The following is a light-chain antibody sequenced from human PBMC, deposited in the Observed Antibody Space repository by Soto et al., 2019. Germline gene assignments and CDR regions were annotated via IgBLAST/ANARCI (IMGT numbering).Light chain of an antibody. V-gene: IGLV1-44*01. CDR3: ASWDDRLKGYV. J-gene: IGLJ1*01. CDR2: IND. CDR1: RSNIGSNS. Sequence: QSVLTQPPSVSGIPGQRVIISCSGSRSNIGSNSVNWYQQLPGTAPKLLIYINDQRPSGVPDRFSGSTSGASVSLAISGLQSEDEADYYCASWDDRLKGYVFGTGTKVTVL.